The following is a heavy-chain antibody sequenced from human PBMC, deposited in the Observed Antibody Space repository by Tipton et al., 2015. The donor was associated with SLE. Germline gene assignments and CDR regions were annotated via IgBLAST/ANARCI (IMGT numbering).Heavy chain of an antibody. CDR1: GGSFSGYY. Sequence: TLSLTCAVYGGSFSGYYWTWVRQPPGTGLEWIGEINHSGNTNYNSSLKSRVSISMDRSKNQFSLKLSSVTAADTAVYYCAREIGSWGQGTLVTVSS. J-gene: IGHJ5*02. V-gene: IGHV4-34*01. CDR3: AREIGS. CDR2: INHSGNT.